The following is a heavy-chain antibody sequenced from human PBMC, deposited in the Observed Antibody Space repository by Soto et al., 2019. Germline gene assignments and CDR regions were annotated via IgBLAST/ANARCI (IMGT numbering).Heavy chain of an antibody. CDR2: MSGDGKTI. V-gene: IGHV3-74*01. CDR3: ARNYVPGIAGFDP. Sequence: PGGSLRLSCAASGFTFSNYFMHWVRQVPGEGLVWVSRMSGDGKTISYADSVKGRFTISRDNAKNTLYLQMNGLRVEDTAVYYCARNYVPGIAGFDPWGQGTLVTVSS. J-gene: IGHJ5*02. D-gene: IGHD3-10*02. CDR1: GFTFSNYF.